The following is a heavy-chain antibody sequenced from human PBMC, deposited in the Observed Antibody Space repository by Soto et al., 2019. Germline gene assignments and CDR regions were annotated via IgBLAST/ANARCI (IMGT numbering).Heavy chain of an antibody. J-gene: IGHJ5*02. CDR2: ISSSSSYI. CDR1: GFTFSSYS. Sequence: EVQLVESGGGLVKPGGSLRLSCAASGFTFSSYSMNWVRQAPGKGLEWVSSISSSSSYIYYADSVKGRFTISRDNAKNSLYLQMNSLRAEDTAVHYCARVISSGWSDGDNWFDPWGQGTLVTVSS. V-gene: IGHV3-21*01. D-gene: IGHD6-19*01. CDR3: ARVISSGWSDGDNWFDP.